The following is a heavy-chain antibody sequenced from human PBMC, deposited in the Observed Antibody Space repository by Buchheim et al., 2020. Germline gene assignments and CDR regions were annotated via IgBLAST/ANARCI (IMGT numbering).Heavy chain of an antibody. V-gene: IGHV4-31*03. CDR1: GGSISSGGYY. J-gene: IGHJ5*02. Sequence: QVQLQESGPGLVKPSQTLSLTCTVSGGSISSGGYYWNWIRQHPGKGLEWIGYIYYSGSTYYNPSLKSRVTISVDTFKNQLSLKLSSVTAADTAVYYCARAVYDFWSGYLGWFDPWGQGTL. CDR2: IYYSGST. CDR3: ARAVYDFWSGYLGWFDP. D-gene: IGHD3-3*01.